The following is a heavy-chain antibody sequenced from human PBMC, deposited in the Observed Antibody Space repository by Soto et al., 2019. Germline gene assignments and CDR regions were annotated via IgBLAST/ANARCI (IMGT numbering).Heavy chain of an antibody. CDR2: IYYNDDR. V-gene: IGHV2-5*01. CDR3: AHSDGGYEIIYFDF. Sequence: SGPTLVNPTHTLTLTCTFSGFSFTTAGVAVGWIRQTPGGALEWLTLIYYNDDRRFSPSLKTRLTITGDTSKNQVVLSLTNVDPGDTATYFCAHSDGGYEIIYFDFWGQGIPVTVSS. J-gene: IGHJ4*02. D-gene: IGHD5-12*01. CDR1: GFSFTTAGVA.